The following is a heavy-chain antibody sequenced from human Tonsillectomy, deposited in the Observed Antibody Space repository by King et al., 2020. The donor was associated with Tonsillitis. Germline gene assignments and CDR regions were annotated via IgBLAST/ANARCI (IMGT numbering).Heavy chain of an antibody. J-gene: IGHJ3*02. CDR2: IWYDGSNK. D-gene: IGHD1-26*01. CDR1: GFTFSSYG. Sequence: QLVQSGGGVVQPGRSLRLSCAASGFTFSSYGMHWVRQAPGKGLEWVAVIWYDGSNKYYADSVKGRFTISRDNSKNMLYLQMNSLRAEDTAVYYCARESGSHRWAVDIWGHGTMVSVSS. CDR3: ARESGSHRWAVDI. V-gene: IGHV3-33*01.